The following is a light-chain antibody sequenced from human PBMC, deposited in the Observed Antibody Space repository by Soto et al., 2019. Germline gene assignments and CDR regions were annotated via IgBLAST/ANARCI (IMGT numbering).Light chain of an antibody. CDR2: DIS. CDR3: QQYNSFWT. J-gene: IGKJ1*01. CDR1: QSVSSN. V-gene: IGKV3D-15*01. Sequence: EIVMTQSPATLSVSPGERATLSCRASQSVSSNLAWYQQTPGQAPSLLIYDISARATGIPTRFSGSGSGTEFTLTISSLQSDDFATYYCQQYNSFWTFGQGTKVDIK.